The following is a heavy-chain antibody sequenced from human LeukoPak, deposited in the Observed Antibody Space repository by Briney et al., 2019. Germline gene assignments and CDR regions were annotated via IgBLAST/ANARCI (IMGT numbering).Heavy chain of an antibody. J-gene: IGHJ4*02. CDR1: GYTFTSYG. D-gene: IGHD3-16*02. CDR3: ARDMRDDYVWGSYRYSDHDY. CDR2: ISAYNGNT. V-gene: IGHV1-18*01. Sequence: ASVKVSCKASGYTFTSYGISWVRQVPGQGLEWMGWISAYNGNTNYAQKLQGRVTMTTDTSTSTAYMELRSLRSDDTAVYYCARDMRDDYVWGSYRYSDHDYWGQGTLVSVSS.